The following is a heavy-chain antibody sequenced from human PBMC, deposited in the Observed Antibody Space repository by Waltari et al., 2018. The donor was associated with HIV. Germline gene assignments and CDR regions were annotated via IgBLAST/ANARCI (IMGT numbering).Heavy chain of an antibody. J-gene: IGHJ4*02. Sequence: QVQLQESGPGLVKPSETLSLTCTVSGGSISSYYWSWIRQPPGKGLEWIGYIYYSGSTNYNPSLKSRVTISVDTSKNQFSLKLSSVTAADTAVYYCARDSDSSGSDYWGQGTLVTVSS. V-gene: IGHV4-59*01. D-gene: IGHD3-22*01. CDR1: GGSISSYY. CDR2: IYYSGST. CDR3: ARDSDSSGSDY.